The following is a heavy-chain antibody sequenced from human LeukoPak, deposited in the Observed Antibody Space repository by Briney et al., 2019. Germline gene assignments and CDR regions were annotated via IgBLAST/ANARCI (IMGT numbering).Heavy chain of an antibody. J-gene: IGHJ4*02. V-gene: IGHV3-48*03. CDR3: ARVGSYSGSYSDY. CDR2: ISSSSSYT. CDR1: GFTFSNYE. Sequence: QPGGSLRLSCAASGFTFSNYEMNWVRQAPGKGLEWVSHISSSSSYTKHADSVKGRFTISRDNAKNSLYLQMNSLRAEDTAIYYCARVGSYSGSYSDYWGQGTLVTVSS. D-gene: IGHD1-26*01.